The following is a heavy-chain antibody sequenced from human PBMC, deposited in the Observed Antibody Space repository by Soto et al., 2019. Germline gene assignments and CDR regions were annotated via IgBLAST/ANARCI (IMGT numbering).Heavy chain of an antibody. V-gene: IGHV4-4*02. D-gene: IGHD5-12*01. CDR1: GGSISSSNW. CDR3: ARAAAGGYSAYEVFDY. J-gene: IGHJ4*02. CDR2: IYHSGST. Sequence: SETLSLTCAVSGGSISSSNWWSWVRQPPGKGLEWIGEIYHSGSTNYNPSLKSRVTISVDKSKNQFSLKLSSVTAADTAVYYCARAAAGGYSAYEVFDYWGQGTLVTSPQ.